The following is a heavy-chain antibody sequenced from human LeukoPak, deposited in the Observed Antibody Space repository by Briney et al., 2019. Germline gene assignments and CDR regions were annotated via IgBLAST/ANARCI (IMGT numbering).Heavy chain of an antibody. D-gene: IGHD5-24*01. CDR2: INPSGGST. J-gene: IGHJ5*02. Sequence: APVKVSCKASGYTFTSYYMHWVRQAPGQGLEWMGIINPSGGSTSYAQKFQGRVTMTRDMSTSTVYMELSSLRSEDTAFYYCATDHSMANTAWWFDPWGQGTLVTVSS. CDR3: ATDHSMANTAWWFDP. CDR1: GYTFTSYY. V-gene: IGHV1-46*01.